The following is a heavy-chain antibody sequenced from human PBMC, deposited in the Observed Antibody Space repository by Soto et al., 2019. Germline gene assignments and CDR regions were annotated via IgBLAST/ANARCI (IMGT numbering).Heavy chain of an antibody. Sequence: QVPLVQSGAEVKKPGASVKVSCKASGYTFTSYAMHWVRQAPGQRLEWMGWINAGTGNTKYSQKFQGRVTITRDTSASTAYMELSSLRSEDTAVYYCARARTRNWLDPWGQGTLVTVSS. CDR3: ARARTRNWLDP. V-gene: IGHV1-3*01. CDR2: INAGTGNT. J-gene: IGHJ5*02. D-gene: IGHD1-1*01. CDR1: GYTFTSYA.